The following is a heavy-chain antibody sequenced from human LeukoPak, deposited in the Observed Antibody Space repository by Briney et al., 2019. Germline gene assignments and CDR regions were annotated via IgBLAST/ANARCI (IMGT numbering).Heavy chain of an antibody. V-gene: IGHV3-21*01. Sequence: GGSLRLSCAASGSTFSSYSMNWVRQAPGKGLEWVSSISSSSSYIYCADSVKGRFTISRDNAKNSLYLQMNSLRAEDTAVYYCARDPSQLGYCSSTSCSYYYGMDVWGQGTTVTVSS. CDR3: ARDPSQLGYCSSTSCSYYYGMDV. D-gene: IGHD2-2*01. J-gene: IGHJ6*02. CDR2: ISSSSSYI. CDR1: GSTFSSYS.